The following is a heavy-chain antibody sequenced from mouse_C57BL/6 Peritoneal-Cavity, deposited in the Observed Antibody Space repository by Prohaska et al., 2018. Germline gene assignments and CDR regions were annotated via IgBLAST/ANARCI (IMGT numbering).Heavy chain of an antibody. Sequence: QVQLQQPGAELVRPGSSVKLSCKASGYPFPSYWMHWVKQRPIQGLEWISNIDPSDSETNYNQKFKDKATLTVDKSSSTGYMQLSSLTSEDSAVYYCASEGSNYGFAYWGQGTLVTVSA. D-gene: IGHD2-5*01. J-gene: IGHJ3*01. CDR1: GYPFPSYW. CDR2: IDPSDSET. V-gene: IGHV1-52*01. CDR3: ASEGSNYGFAY.